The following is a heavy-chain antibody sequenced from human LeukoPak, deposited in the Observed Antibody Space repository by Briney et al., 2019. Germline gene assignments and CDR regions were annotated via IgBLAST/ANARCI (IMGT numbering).Heavy chain of an antibody. CDR2: ISGSDDGT. D-gene: IGHD3-10*01. Sequence: GGSLRLSCAASGFSFSPYGMHWVRQAPGKGLEWVSTISGSDDGTYYADSVRGRFTISRDNSKNTLYLQMKALRDEDTATYYCAKRGPIYSSTPGNYFDYWGQGTLVTVSS. CDR3: AKRGPIYSSTPGNYFDY. V-gene: IGHV3-23*01. CDR1: GFSFSPYG. J-gene: IGHJ4*02.